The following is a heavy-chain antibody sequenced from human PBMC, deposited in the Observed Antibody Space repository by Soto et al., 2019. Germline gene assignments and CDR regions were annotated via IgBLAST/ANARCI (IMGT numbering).Heavy chain of an antibody. V-gene: IGHV1-2*02. CDR3: ARGPRIAAAGTGEEDY. D-gene: IGHD6-13*01. J-gene: IGHJ4*02. CDR1: GYTFTGYY. CDR2: INPNSGGT. Sequence: AAVKVSCKASGYTFTGYYMHWVRQAPGQGLEWMGWINPNSGGTNYAQKFQGRVTMTRDTSISTAYMELSRLRSDDTAVYYCARGPRIAAAGTGEEDYWGPGTLVTVSS.